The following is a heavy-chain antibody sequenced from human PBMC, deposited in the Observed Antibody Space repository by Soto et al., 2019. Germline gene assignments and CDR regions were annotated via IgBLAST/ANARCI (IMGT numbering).Heavy chain of an antibody. Sequence: GESMPLYCHTSGYPVAHYWIGLGRQMPGGGLEWLGLIFPRDFDVRYSPSFEGQVTISADRSTATAFLQWRSLEASDSALYFCARRVSHLQPVDYWSQKNYVTVTS. J-gene: IGHJ4*02. V-gene: IGHV5-51*01. CDR1: GYPVAHYW. CDR3: ARRVSHLQPVDY. CDR2: IFPRDFDV. D-gene: IGHD4-4*01.